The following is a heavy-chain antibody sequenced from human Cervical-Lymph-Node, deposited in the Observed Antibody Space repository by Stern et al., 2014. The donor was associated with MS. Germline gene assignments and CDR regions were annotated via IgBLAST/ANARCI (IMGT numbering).Heavy chain of an antibody. D-gene: IGHD6-19*01. J-gene: IGHJ1*01. CDR2: ISGSGYIS. CDR1: VFTFSDHY. Sequence: VQLVESGGGLGKPGGSLRLSCATSVFTFSDHYMNWIRQAPGQGLEWIAYISGSGYISHCIDSVKGRFNISRDNVKNTLYLQMNSLRAEDTAIYYCARDRLSGGWFLQHWGQGTLVTVSS. V-gene: IGHV3-11*01. CDR3: ARDRLSGGWFLQH.